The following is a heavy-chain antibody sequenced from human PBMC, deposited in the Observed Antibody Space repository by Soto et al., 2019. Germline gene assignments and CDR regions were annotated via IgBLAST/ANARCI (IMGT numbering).Heavy chain of an antibody. CDR2: IIANGGT. D-gene: IGHD6-19*01. J-gene: IGHJ4*02. Sequence: EVQVLESGGGLVQRGGSLRLSCAASGFTFNHYAMSWVRQAPGKGLEWVSIIIANGGTFYADSVKGRFTISRDNSKNTVIHQMSSLRVEDTAIYYCAKDHTVAGDPSSVILFDYWSQGALVTVSS. CDR1: GFTFNHYA. V-gene: IGHV3-23*01. CDR3: AKDHTVAGDPSSVILFDY.